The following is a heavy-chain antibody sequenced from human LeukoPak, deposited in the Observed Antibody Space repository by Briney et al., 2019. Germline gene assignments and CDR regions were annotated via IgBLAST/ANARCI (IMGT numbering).Heavy chain of an antibody. J-gene: IGHJ4*02. CDR1: GFTFSSYA. CDR2: ISGSGGGT. CDR3: ARATSGWYLFDY. V-gene: IGHV3-23*01. D-gene: IGHD6-19*01. Sequence: GGSLRLSCAASGFTFSSYAMSWVRQAPGKGLKWLSGISGSGGGTNYADSVKGRFTISRDNSKNTLYLQMNSLRAEDTAVYYCARATSGWYLFDYWGQGTLVTVSS.